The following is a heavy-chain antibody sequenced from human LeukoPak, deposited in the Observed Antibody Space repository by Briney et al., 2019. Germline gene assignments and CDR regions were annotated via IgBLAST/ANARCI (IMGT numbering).Heavy chain of an antibody. CDR2: IYSGGST. Sequence: GGSLRLSCADSGFSVSSNYMSWVRQAPGKGLEWVSVIYSGGSTYYADSVKGRFTISRDNSENTFYLQMNSLRAEDTAVYYCARRYITGWHFDYWGQGTLVTVSS. J-gene: IGHJ4*02. D-gene: IGHD6-19*01. CDR1: GFSVSSNY. V-gene: IGHV3-66*01. CDR3: ARRYITGWHFDY.